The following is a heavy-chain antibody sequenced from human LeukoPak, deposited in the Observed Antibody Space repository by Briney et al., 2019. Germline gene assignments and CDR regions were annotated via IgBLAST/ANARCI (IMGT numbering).Heavy chain of an antibody. J-gene: IGHJ4*02. CDR3: ARGGYSGYEPLYF. CDR2: IYSGVST. CDR1: GFTVSSNY. D-gene: IGHD5-12*01. V-gene: IGHV3-66*01. Sequence: GGSLRLSCAASGFTVSSNYMSWVRQAPGKGLEWVSVIYSGVSTYYADSVKGRFTISRDNSKNTLYLQMNSLRAEDTAVYYCARGGYSGYEPLYFWGQGTLVTVSS.